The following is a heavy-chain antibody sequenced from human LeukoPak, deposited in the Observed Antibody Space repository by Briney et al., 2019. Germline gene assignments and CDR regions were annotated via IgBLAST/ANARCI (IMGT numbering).Heavy chain of an antibody. J-gene: IGHJ4*02. D-gene: IGHD4-17*01. CDR2: IYSGGST. CDR3: ARSIDYGDYRY. Sequence: GGSLRLSCAASGFTVSSNYMSWVRQAPGKGLEWVSVIYSGGSTYYADSVKGRFTISRDNSKNTLYLQMNSLRAEDTAVYYCARSIDYGDYRYWGQGTLVTVSS. CDR1: GFTVSSNY. V-gene: IGHV3-53*01.